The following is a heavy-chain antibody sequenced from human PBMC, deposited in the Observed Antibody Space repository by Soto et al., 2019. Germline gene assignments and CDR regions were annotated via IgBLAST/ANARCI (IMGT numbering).Heavy chain of an antibody. CDR3: VGTGTTDEF. D-gene: IGHD1-7*01. Sequence: VQLQGSGPGLVKPSQTLSLTCTVSGDSVNTGAYYWSYIRQSPGKGLEWLGYIFYSGETYYNPPLKCRAASSLNTSRPQIPLTLTSLTDADTAVNFGVGTGTTDEFWGQGTLVTVSS. CDR2: IFYSGET. V-gene: IGHV4-30-4*01. J-gene: IGHJ1*01. CDR1: GDSVNTGAYY.